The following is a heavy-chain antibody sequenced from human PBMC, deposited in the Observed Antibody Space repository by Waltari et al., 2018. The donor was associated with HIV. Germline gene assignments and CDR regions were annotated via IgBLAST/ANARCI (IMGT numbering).Heavy chain of an antibody. CDR2: INKDGSDK. Sequence: EVQLVESGGGLVQPGGSLRLSCAASGFIFSKSWLTWVRQAPGRVLGWVANINKDGSDKYYVDSVKGRFTISRDNAKNSLYLQMNNLRAEDTAVYYCAGEIPTIIGDAFDIWGQGTMVTISS. CDR3: AGEIPTIIGDAFDI. J-gene: IGHJ3*02. CDR1: GFIFSKSW. D-gene: IGHD3-16*02. V-gene: IGHV3-7*01.